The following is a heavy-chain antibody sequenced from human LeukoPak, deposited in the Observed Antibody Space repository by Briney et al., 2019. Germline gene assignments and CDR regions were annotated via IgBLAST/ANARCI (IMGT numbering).Heavy chain of an antibody. CDR1: GYTFTSYA. Sequence: ASVKVSCKASGYTFTSYAMHWVRQAPGQRLEWMGWINAGNGNTKYSQKFQGRVTITRDTSASTAYMELSSPRSEDTAVYYCARDGDLWFGELGWFDPWGQGTLVTVSS. J-gene: IGHJ5*02. CDR2: INAGNGNT. V-gene: IGHV1-3*01. D-gene: IGHD3-10*01. CDR3: ARDGDLWFGELGWFDP.